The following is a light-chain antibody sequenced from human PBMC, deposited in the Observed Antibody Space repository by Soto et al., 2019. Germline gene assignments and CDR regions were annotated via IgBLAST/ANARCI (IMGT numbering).Light chain of an antibody. V-gene: IGLV2-8*01. Sequence: QSVLAQPPSASGSPGQSVAISCTGTSSDVGGYNYVSWYQQHPGKAPKLMIYEVNKRPSGVPDRFSGSKSGNTASLTVSGLQAEDEADYYCSSYASSLSANFVFGTGTKVTAL. CDR2: EVN. CDR1: SSDVGGYNY. J-gene: IGLJ1*01. CDR3: SSYASSLSANFV.